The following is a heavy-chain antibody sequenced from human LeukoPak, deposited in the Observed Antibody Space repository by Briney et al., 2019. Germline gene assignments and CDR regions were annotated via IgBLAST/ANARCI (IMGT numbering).Heavy chain of an antibody. CDR1: GFTFSDYY. CDR3: ASPMFRYCSGGSCYTDAFDI. Sequence: GGSLRLSCAASGFTFSDYYMSWIRQAPGKGLEWVSYISSSGSTICYADSVKGRFTISRDNAKNSLYLQMNSLRAEDTAVYYCASPMFRYCSGGSCYTDAFDIWGQGTMVTVSS. D-gene: IGHD2-15*01. V-gene: IGHV3-11*04. CDR2: ISSSGSTI. J-gene: IGHJ3*02.